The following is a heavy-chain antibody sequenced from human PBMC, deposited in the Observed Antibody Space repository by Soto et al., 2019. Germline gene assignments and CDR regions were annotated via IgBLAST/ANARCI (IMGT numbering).Heavy chain of an antibody. D-gene: IGHD3-3*01. J-gene: IGHJ4*02. CDR2: ISGGDGKT. CDR1: GFSFIIYA. CDR3: VRWSYLDY. Sequence: GGSLRLSCAASGFSFIIYAMSWVRQAPGKGLEWVSTISGGDGKTFYADSVKGRFSISRDTSKNMLYLQMNNLRGDDTAVYYCVRWSYLDYWGQGTRVTVSS. V-gene: IGHV3-23*01.